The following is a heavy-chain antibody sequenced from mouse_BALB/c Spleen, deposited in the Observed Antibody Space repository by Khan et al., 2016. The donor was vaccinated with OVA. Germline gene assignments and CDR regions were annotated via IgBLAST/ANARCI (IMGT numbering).Heavy chain of an antibody. J-gene: IGHJ2*01. V-gene: IGHV3-2*02. CDR2: ISYSGRT. D-gene: IGHD1-1*01. CDR3: ARSVTITTVVATDFYY. CDR1: GYSITSDYA. Sequence: EVQLQESGPGLVKPSQSLSLTCTVTGYSITSDYAWNWIRQFPGNKLEWMGYISYSGRTSYNPSLKSRISITRDTSKNQFFLQLNSVTTEDTATXYCARSVTITTVVATDFYYWGQGTTLTVSS.